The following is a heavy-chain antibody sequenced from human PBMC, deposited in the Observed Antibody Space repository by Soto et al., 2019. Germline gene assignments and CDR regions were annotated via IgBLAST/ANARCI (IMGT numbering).Heavy chain of an antibody. D-gene: IGHD1-1*01. CDR2: MNPNSGNT. V-gene: IGHV1-8*01. CDR3: ARERTGTASMDV. J-gene: IGHJ6*02. Sequence: QVQLVQSGAEGKKPGASVKVSCKASGYTITSYDINWVRQATGQGLEWMGWMNPNSGNTGYAQKFQGRVTMTRNTSISTAYMELSSLRSEDTAVYYCARERTGTASMDVWGQGTTVTVSS. CDR1: GYTITSYD.